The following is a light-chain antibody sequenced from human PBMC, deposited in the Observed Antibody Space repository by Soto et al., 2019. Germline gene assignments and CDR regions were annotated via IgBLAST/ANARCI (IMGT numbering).Light chain of an antibody. CDR2: RNN. J-gene: IGLJ1*01. CDR1: SSNIGSNY. CDR3: AAGEYSVSSYV. Sequence: QSVLTQPPSASGTPGQRVTLSCSGSSSNIGSNYVYWYQQLPGTAPKLLIYRNNQRPSGVPDRFSGSKSGTSASLVISGLPSEHESDHYCAAGEYSVSSYVFGAVTKVSGL. V-gene: IGLV1-47*01.